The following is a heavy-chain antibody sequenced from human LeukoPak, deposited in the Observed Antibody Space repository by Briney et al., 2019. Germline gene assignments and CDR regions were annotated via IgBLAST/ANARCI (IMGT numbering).Heavy chain of an antibody. CDR3: ARYDFWSGCDY. Sequence: SVKVSCKASGGTFSSYAISWVRQAPGQGLEWMGGIIPIFGTANYAQKFQGRVTMTTDTSTSTAYMELRSLRSDDTAVYYCARYDFWSGCDYWGQGTLVTVSS. CDR1: GGTFSSYA. D-gene: IGHD3-3*01. CDR2: IIPIFGTA. V-gene: IGHV1-69*05. J-gene: IGHJ4*02.